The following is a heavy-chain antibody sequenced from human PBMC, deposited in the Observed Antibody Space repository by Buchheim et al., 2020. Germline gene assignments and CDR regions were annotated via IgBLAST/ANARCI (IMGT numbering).Heavy chain of an antibody. CDR1: GFTFSSYA. D-gene: IGHD3-22*01. J-gene: IGHJ4*02. CDR2: ISGSGGST. CDR3: AKMGRPYYYDSSGYSTGGVYFDY. V-gene: IGHV3-23*01. Sequence: EVQLLESGGGLVQPGGSLRLSCAASGFTFSSYAMSWVRQAPGKGLEWVAAISGSGGSTYYADSVKGRFTISRDNSKNTLYLQMHSLRAEDTAVYYCAKMGRPYYYDSSGYSTGGVYFDYWGQGTL.